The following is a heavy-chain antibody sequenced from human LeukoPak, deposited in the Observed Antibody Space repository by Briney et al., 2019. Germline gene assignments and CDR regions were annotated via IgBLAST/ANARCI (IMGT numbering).Heavy chain of an antibody. CDR3: ARDRCSGGICYSDVFDY. Sequence: ASVKVSCKASGYTFTSHVMHWVRQAPGQRLEWVGWIHVGNGNTESSQNFQGRVTFTRDTSATTAYMELSSLRSEDTAVYYCARDRCSGGICYSDVFDYWGQGTLVTVSS. CDR2: IHVGNGNT. J-gene: IGHJ4*02. D-gene: IGHD2-15*01. CDR1: GYTFTSHV. V-gene: IGHV1-3*01.